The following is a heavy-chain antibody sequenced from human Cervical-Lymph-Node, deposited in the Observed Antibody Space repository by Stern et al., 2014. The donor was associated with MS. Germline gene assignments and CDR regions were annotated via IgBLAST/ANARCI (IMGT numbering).Heavy chain of an antibody. CDR2: IYYIGPT. J-gene: IGHJ4*02. V-gene: IGHV4-30-4*01. CDR1: GGSISSADYY. Sequence: VQLVESGPGLVKPSQTLSLTCTVSGGSISSADYYWSWLRQPPGKGLEWIGSIYYIGPTQYNPSLKSRFTISIDTSKNQFSLRLRSVTAADTAVYYCARVGDYGGYGFDYWGQGTLVTVSS. CDR3: ARVGDYGGYGFDY. D-gene: IGHD4-17*01.